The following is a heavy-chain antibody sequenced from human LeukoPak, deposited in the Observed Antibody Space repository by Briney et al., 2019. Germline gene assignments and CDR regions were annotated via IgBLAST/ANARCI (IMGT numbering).Heavy chain of an antibody. CDR3: ARVKGSGYRNSIDY. J-gene: IGHJ4*02. Sequence: PGGSLRLSCAASGFTFSSYSMNWVRQAPGKGLEWGSGINWNGGSTYYRDSVKGRFTISRDNAKNSLYLQMNSLRAEDTALYYCARVKGSGYRNSIDYWGQGTLVTVSS. CDR2: INWNGGST. D-gene: IGHD3-3*01. V-gene: IGHV3-20*04. CDR1: GFTFSSYS.